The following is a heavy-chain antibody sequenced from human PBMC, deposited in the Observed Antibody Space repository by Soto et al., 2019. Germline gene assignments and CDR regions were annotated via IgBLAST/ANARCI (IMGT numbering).Heavy chain of an antibody. D-gene: IGHD1-26*01. V-gene: IGHV3-30*18. CDR3: AKGWSSYVFSLPYLES. CDR1: GFSFSDYG. CDR2: VSPDGTNK. J-gene: IGHJ4*02. Sequence: QVQLEESGGGVVQPGKSLRLSCAASGFSFSDYGMHWVRRAPGTGLEWVAVVSPDGTNKDYGDSVRGRFTISRDNSQNMLFLQMNSLRADDTAVYYCAKGWSSYVFSLPYLESWGQGTLVTVSS.